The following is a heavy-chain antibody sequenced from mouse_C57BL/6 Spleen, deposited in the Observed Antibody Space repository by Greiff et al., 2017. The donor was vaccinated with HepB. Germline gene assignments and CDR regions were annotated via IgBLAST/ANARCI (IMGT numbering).Heavy chain of an antibody. CDR2: IDPSDSYT. V-gene: IGHV1-69*01. D-gene: IGHD2-5*01. CDR1: GYTFTSYW. J-gene: IGHJ3*01. Sequence: VQLQQPGAELVMPGASVKLSCKASGYTFTSYWMHWVKQRPGQGLEWIGEIDPSDSYTNYNQKFKGKSTLTVDKSSSTAYMQLSSLTSEDSAVYYCARTYSNYVQFAYWGQGTLVTVSA. CDR3: ARTYSNYVQFAY.